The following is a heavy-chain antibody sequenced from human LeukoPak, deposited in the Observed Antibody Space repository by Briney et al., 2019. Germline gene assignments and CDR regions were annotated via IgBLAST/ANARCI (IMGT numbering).Heavy chain of an antibody. CDR1: GGSISGYF. CDR2: IYYSGGT. D-gene: IGHD5-24*01. CDR3: AREDGMATTTLDV. J-gene: IGHJ6*02. V-gene: IGHV4-59*01. Sequence: SETLSLTCTVSGGSISGYFWSWIRQPPGKGLEWIGYIYYSGGTNYNPALMSRVTISVGASKNQFSLKLSSVTAADTAVYYCAREDGMATTTLDVWGQGTTVTVPS.